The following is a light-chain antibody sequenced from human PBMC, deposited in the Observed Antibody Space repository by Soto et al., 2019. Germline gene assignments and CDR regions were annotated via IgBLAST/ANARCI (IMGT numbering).Light chain of an antibody. Sequence: QSVLTQPPSASGTPGQRVIISCLWGNSNIGTNYVYCYQQFPGTAPRLLIQSTDERPSVVPDRFAGSKSGTSASLAISGLQSEHEADYYCAAWDDNLSIQVFGTGTKVTVL. J-gene: IGLJ1*01. CDR1: NSNIGTNY. V-gene: IGLV1-47*02. CDR3: AAWDDNLSIQV. CDR2: STD.